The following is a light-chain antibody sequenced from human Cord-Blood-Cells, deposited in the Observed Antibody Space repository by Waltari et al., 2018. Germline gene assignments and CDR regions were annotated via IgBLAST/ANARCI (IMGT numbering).Light chain of an antibody. CDR1: QSVSSSY. CDR3: QQYGSSGLT. J-gene: IGKJ4*01. Sequence: IVLTQSPGPLSLSPGERATLPCRASQSVSSSYLAWYQQKPGQAPRLLIYGASSRATGIPDRFSGSGSGTDFTLTISRLEPEDFAVYYCQQYGSSGLTFGGGTKVEIK. V-gene: IGKV3-20*01. CDR2: GAS.